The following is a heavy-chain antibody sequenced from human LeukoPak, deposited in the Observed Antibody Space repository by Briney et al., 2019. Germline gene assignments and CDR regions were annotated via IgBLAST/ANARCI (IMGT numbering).Heavy chain of an antibody. CDR2: INPNSGGT. Sequence: GASVKVSCKASGYTFTGYYMHWVRQAPGQGLEWMGWINPNSGGTNYAQKLQGRVTMTTDTSTSTAYMELRSLRSDDTAVYYCASAFGEDYYDSRSPWHAFDIWGQGTMVTVSS. CDR3: ASAFGEDYYDSRSPWHAFDI. CDR1: GYTFTGYY. D-gene: IGHD3-22*01. J-gene: IGHJ3*02. V-gene: IGHV1-2*02.